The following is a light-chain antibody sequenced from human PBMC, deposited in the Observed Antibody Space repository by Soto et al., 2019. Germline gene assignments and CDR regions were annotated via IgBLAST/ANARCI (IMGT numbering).Light chain of an antibody. CDR2: DND. CDR3: AAWDDTLDGLV. Sequence: QSVLTQPPSASGIPGQRVTISCSGGSSNIAPNSVNWYLQLPGMAPKLVIYDNDQRPSGVHDRFSGSKSGTSASLAISGLQSDDEADYFCAAWDDTLDGLVFGGGTKLTVL. J-gene: IGLJ3*02. V-gene: IGLV1-44*01. CDR1: SSNIAPNS.